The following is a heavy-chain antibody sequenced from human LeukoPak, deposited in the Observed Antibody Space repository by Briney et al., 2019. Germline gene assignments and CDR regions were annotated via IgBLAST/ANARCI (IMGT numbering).Heavy chain of an antibody. J-gene: IGHJ5*02. CDR3: ARDERQGGGSYEWFVP. Sequence: SETLSLTCTVSGGSISTYYWSWIRQSAGKGLEWIGRIFSSGSTNYNPSLKSRVTMSVDTSKNQFSLKLSSVTAADTAVYYCARDERQGGGSYEWFVPWGQGTLVTVSP. CDR2: IFSSGST. V-gene: IGHV4-4*07. D-gene: IGHD2-15*01. CDR1: GGSISTYY.